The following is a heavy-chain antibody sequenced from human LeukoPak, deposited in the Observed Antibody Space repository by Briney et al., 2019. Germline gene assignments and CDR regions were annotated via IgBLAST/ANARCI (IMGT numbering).Heavy chain of an antibody. D-gene: IGHD2-15*01. CDR3: AREQPLGYWSGGSCRTKLQDGAFDI. J-gene: IGHJ3*02. CDR2: NIPIFEKA. CDR1: GGTFRSHS. V-gene: IGHV1-69*06. Sequence: SVKVLCNASGGTFRSHSNSWVPQASGQGLEWMGGNIPIFEKAKYAKKLQGRVTSTAGKSTSTAYMELSSLRSEDTAVYYCAREQPLGYWSGGSCRTKLQDGAFDIWGQGTMVTVSS.